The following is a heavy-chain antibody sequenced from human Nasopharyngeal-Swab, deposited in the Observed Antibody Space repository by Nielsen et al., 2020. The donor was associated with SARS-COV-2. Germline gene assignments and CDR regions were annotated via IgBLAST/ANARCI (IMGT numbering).Heavy chain of an antibody. CDR2: IDTSGT. Sequence: SETLSLTCTVSGDSIGSGKYYWGWIRQSAGKGLEWLGRIDTSGTTYNPSLKSRVTMSLDTSKNDFSLKVNSVTAADTAVYYCVRDSPMTRAVIVEYWGQGTLVTVSS. J-gene: IGHJ4*02. CDR3: VRDSPMTRAVIVEY. D-gene: IGHD3-10*01. V-gene: IGHV4-61*02. CDR1: GDSIGSGKYY.